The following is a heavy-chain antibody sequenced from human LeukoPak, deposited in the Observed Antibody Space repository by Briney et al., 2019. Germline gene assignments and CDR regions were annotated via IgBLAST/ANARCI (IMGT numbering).Heavy chain of an antibody. J-gene: IGHJ3*02. CDR3: ARAVSSSSSTAFDI. CDR2: NSGSGGST. V-gene: IGHV3-23*01. Sequence: GGPLRLSCAASGFTFSSYAMSGVRQAPGKGLEWVSANSGSGGSTYYADSVKGRFTISRDNSKNTLYLQMNSLRAEDTAVYYCARAVSSSSSTAFDIWGQGTMVTVSS. CDR1: GFTFSSYA. D-gene: IGHD6-13*01.